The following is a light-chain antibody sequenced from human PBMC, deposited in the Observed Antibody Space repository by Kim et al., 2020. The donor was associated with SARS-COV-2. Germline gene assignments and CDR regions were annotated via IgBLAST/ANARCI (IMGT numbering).Light chain of an antibody. CDR1: QSISSH. CDR3: QRYNGYPLA. J-gene: IGKJ4*01. CDR2: AAS. V-gene: IGKV1-39*01. Sequence: DIQMTQSPSSLSASVGDRVTITCRTSQSISSHLNWYHQKPGRAPKLLIYAASTLQGGVPSRFSGSKSGTEFTLTISSLQPDDFATYYCQRYNGYPLAFGGGTKVDIK.